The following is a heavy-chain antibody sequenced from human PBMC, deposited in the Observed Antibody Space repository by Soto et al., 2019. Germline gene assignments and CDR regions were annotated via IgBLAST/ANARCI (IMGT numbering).Heavy chain of an antibody. V-gene: IGHV6-1*01. J-gene: IGHJ6*02. CDR1: GDSVSSNSAA. CDR2: TYYRSKWYN. Sequence: SRTLSLHCAISGDSVSSNSAAWNWIRPSPSRGLEWLGRTYYRSKWYNDYAVSVKSRITINPDTSINQFSLHLHPVTPEDTAVYYCARAADGYYYYGMDVCGQVTTVTVS. CDR3: ARAADGYYYYGMDV. D-gene: IGHD2-8*01.